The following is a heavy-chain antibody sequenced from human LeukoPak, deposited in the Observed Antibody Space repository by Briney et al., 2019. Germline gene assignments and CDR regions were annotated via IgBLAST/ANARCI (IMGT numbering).Heavy chain of an antibody. V-gene: IGHV3-23*01. Sequence: GGSLGLSCAASGFTFSSYAMSWVRQAPGKGLEWVSAISGSGGSTYYADSVKGRFTISRDNSKNTLYLQMNSLRAEDTAVYYCAKQVPAAIGPYYFDYWGQGTLVTVSS. D-gene: IGHD2-2*01. CDR2: ISGSGGST. J-gene: IGHJ4*02. CDR3: AKQVPAAIGPYYFDY. CDR1: GFTFSSYA.